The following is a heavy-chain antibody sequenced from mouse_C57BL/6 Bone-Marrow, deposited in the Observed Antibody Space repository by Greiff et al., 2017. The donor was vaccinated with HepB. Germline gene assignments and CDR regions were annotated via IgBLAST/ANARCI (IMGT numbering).Heavy chain of an antibody. V-gene: IGHV1-80*01. CDR1: GYAFSSYW. CDR2: IYPGDGDT. J-gene: IGHJ1*03. D-gene: IGHD2-5*01. CDR3: ARGGYDSNYVYFDV. Sequence: VQLQQSGAELVKPGASVKISCKASGYAFSSYWMNWVKQRPGKGLEWIGQIYPGDGDTNYNGKFKGKATLTADKSSSTAFMQLSSLTSEDSAVYFCARGGYDSNYVYFDVWGTGTTVTVSS.